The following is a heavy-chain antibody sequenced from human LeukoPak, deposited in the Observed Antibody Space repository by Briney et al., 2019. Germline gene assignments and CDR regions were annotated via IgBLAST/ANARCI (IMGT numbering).Heavy chain of an antibody. CDR1: GGSISSYY. CDR3: ARHSPDIVVVPAPKAFDY. CDR2: IYYSGST. V-gene: IGHV4-59*08. Sequence: SETLSLTCTVSGGSISSYYWSWIRQPPGEGLEWIGYIYYSGSTNYNPSLKSRVTISVDTSKNQFSLKLSSVTAADTAVYYCARHSPDIVVVPAPKAFDYWGQGTLVTVSS. D-gene: IGHD2-2*01. J-gene: IGHJ4*02.